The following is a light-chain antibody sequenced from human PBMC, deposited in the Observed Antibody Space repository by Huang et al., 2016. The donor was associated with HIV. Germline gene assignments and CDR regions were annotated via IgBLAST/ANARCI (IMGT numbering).Light chain of an antibody. J-gene: IGKJ5*01. V-gene: IGKV3-15*01. CDR2: GAS. CDR1: QSVSSK. Sequence: EIVMTQSPATLSVSPGERATLSCRASQSVSSKLAWYQQRRGQAPRLLIYGASTRATGIPARVFGSGSGTEFTLTISSLQSEDFAVYYCQQYSDWPPITFGQGTRLEIK. CDR3: QQYSDWPPIT.